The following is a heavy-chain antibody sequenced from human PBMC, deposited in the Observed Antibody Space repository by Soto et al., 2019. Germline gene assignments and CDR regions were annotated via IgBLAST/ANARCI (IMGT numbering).Heavy chain of an antibody. CDR3: XGXXXXXXXXXXXXXXXXXHYYYYGMDV. CDR2: IIPIFGTA. J-gene: IGHJ6*02. CDR1: GGTFSSYA. V-gene: IGHV1-69*01. Sequence: QVQLVQSGAEVKKPGSSVKVSCKASGGTFSSYAISWVRQAPGQGLEWMGGIIPIFGTANYAQKFQGRVTITADESTSTAYMELSSLRSEDTAXXXXXGXXXXXXXXXXXXXXXXXHYYYYGMDVWGQGTTVTVSS.